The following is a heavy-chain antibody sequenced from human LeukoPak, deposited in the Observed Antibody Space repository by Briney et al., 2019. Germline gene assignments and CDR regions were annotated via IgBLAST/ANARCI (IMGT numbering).Heavy chain of an antibody. J-gene: IGHJ4*02. V-gene: IGHV4-34*01. D-gene: IGHD3-22*01. CDR2: INHSGST. CDR3: ARDQGYDSSGYYYYQFDY. Sequence: SETLSLTCAVYGGSFSGYYWSWIRQPPGKGLEWLGEINHSGSTNYNTSLKSRVTISVDTSKNQFSLKLSSVTAADKAVYYCARDQGYDSSGYYYYQFDYWGQGTLVTVSS. CDR1: GGSFSGYY.